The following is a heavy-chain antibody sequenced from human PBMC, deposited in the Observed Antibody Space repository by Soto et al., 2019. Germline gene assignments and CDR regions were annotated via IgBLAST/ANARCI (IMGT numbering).Heavy chain of an antibody. Sequence: GGSLRLSCAASGFTFSSYAMSWVRQAPGKGLEWVSAISNSGGSTYYADSVKGRFTISRDNSKNTLYLQMNSLRAEDTAVYYCASLGYCSSTSCPRNYYYGMDVWGQGTTVTVSS. CDR2: ISNSGGST. CDR3: ASLGYCSSTSCPRNYYYGMDV. D-gene: IGHD2-2*03. V-gene: IGHV3-23*01. CDR1: GFTFSSYA. J-gene: IGHJ6*02.